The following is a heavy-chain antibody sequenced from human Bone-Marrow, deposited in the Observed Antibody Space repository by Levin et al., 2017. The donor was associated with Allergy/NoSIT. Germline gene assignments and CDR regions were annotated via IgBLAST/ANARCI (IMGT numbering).Heavy chain of an antibody. V-gene: IGHV5-51*01. J-gene: IGHJ4*02. CDR3: ARCLGYCSSTSCYDIMEY. D-gene: IGHD2-2*01. Sequence: LGESLKISCQGSGYSFTSYWIGWVRQMPGKGLEWMGIIHPGDSDTRYSPSFQGQVTISADKSISTAYLQWSSLKASDTAMYYCARCLGYCSSTSCYDIMEYWGQGTLVTVSS. CDR2: IHPGDSDT. CDR1: GYSFTSYW.